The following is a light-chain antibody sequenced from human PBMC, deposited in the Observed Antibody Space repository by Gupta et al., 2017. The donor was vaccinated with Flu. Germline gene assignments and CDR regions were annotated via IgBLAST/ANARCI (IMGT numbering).Light chain of an antibody. J-gene: IGKJ3*01. CDR1: QSVSSSY. CDR2: GAS. CDR3: HQYGSSPLCT. Sequence: TLSLSPGERATLSCRASQSVSSSYLACYQQKPGQAPRLLIYGASSRATGIPDRIIGSRSGAVFTLTISSLQPEDDAVYYCHQYGSSPLCTFGHGTKVDIK. V-gene: IGKV3-20*01.